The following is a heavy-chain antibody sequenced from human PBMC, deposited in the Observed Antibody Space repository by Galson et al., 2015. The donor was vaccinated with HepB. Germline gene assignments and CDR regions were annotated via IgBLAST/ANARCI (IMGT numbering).Heavy chain of an antibody. D-gene: IGHD2-15*01. Sequence: SLRLSCAASGFTFSSYWMSWVRQAPGKGLEWVANIKQDGSEKYYVDSVKGRFTISRDNAKNSLYLQMNSLRAEDTAVYYCAREEVEGYCSGGSSCPYYYYGMDVWGQGTAVTVSS. CDR2: IKQDGSEK. V-gene: IGHV3-7*03. CDR3: AREEVEGYCSGGSSCPYYYYGMDV. J-gene: IGHJ6*02. CDR1: GFTFSSYW.